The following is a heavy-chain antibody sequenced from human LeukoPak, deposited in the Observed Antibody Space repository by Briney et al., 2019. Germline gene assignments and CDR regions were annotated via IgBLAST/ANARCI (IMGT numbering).Heavy chain of an antibody. Sequence: GGSLRLSCAASGFTFSSYWMHWVGQVPGKGLVWVSRINSDGSNTRYADSVKGRFTISRDNAKNTLYLQMNSLRAEDTAVYYCARDLELVYYDSSGYDYWGQGTLVIVSS. J-gene: IGHJ4*02. V-gene: IGHV3-74*01. CDR1: GFTFSSYW. CDR3: ARDLELVYYDSSGYDY. D-gene: IGHD3-22*01. CDR2: INSDGSNT.